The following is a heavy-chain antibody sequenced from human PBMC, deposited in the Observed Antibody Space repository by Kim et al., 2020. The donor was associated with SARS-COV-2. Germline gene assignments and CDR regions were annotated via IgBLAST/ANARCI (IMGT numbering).Heavy chain of an antibody. Sequence: SETLSLTCTVSGGSISSYYWSWIRQPPGKGLEWIGYIYYSGSTNYNPSLKSRVTISVDTSKNQFSLKLSSVTAADTAVYYCARGAAAPNYDYVWGSRRGPNAFDIWGQGTMVTVSS. CDR3: ARGAAAPNYDYVWGSRRGPNAFDI. D-gene: IGHD3-16*01. V-gene: IGHV4-59*01. J-gene: IGHJ3*02. CDR1: GGSISSYY. CDR2: IYYSGST.